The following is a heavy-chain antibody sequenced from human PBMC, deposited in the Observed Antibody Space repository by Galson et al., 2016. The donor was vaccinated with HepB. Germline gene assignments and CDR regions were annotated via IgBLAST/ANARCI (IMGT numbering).Heavy chain of an antibody. D-gene: IGHD5/OR15-5a*01. CDR3: AREISVWGFDQ. V-gene: IGHV6-1*01. CDR2: TYYRSKRYN. J-gene: IGHJ4*02. Sequence: CAISGDSVSSNNVAWHWIRQSPSRGLECLGRTYYRSKRYNEYEVSVKSRITVIPDTSKNQFSLQLKSVTPEDTAVYYCAREISVWGFDQWGQGTLVTVSS. CDR1: GDSVSSNNVA.